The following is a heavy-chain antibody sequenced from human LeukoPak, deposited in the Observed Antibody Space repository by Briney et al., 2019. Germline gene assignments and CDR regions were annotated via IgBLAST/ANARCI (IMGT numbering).Heavy chain of an antibody. CDR1: GDTFSRYA. CDR3: ARDGKYYDILTGYHPFNWFDP. Sequence: GASVKVSCKASGDTFSRYAISWVRQAPGQGLEWMGGIIPIFGTANYAQKFQGRVTITADESTSTAYMELSSLRSEDTAVYYCARDGKYYDILTGYHPFNWFDPWGQGTLVTVSS. D-gene: IGHD3-9*01. CDR2: IIPIFGTA. J-gene: IGHJ5*02. V-gene: IGHV1-69*13.